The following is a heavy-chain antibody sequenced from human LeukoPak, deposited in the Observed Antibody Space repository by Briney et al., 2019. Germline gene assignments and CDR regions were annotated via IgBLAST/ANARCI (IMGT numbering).Heavy chain of an antibody. CDR3: ARVSGQDAFDI. CDR2: IYYSGST. V-gene: IGHV4-39*07. D-gene: IGHD6-19*01. J-gene: IGHJ3*02. Sequence: PSETLSLTCTVSGGSISSSSYYWGWIRQPPGKGLEWIGSIYYSGSTYYNPSLKSRVTISVDTSKNQFSLKLSSVTAADTALYYCARVSGQDAFDIWGQGTMVTVSS. CDR1: GGSISSSSYY.